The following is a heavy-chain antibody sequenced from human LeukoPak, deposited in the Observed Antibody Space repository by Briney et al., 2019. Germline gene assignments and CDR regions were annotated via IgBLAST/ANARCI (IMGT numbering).Heavy chain of an antibody. D-gene: IGHD5-12*01. V-gene: IGHV1-18*04. J-gene: IGHJ4*02. CDR2: ISAYNGNT. CDR3: ARDYGGYVGIDY. CDR1: GYTFTGYY. Sequence: ASVKVSCKASGYTFTGYYMHWVRQAPGQGLEWMGWISAYNGNTNYAQKLQGRVTMTTDTSTSTAYMELRSLRSDDTAVYYCARDYGGYVGIDYWGQGTLVTVSS.